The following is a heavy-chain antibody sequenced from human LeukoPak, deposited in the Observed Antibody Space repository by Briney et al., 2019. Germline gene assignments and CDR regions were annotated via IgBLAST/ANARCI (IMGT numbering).Heavy chain of an antibody. V-gene: IGHV3-66*01. CDR2: IYSGGRT. CDR1: GFTVSSNY. D-gene: IGHD3-22*01. J-gene: IGHJ4*02. CDR3: AREQSGYYDSSGYFND. Sequence: GGSLRLSCAASGFTVSSNYMSWGRQAPGKGLEWVSVIYSGGRTYYADSVKGRFTISRDNSKNTLYLQMNSLRAEDTAVYYCAREQSGYYDSSGYFNDWGQGTLVTVSS.